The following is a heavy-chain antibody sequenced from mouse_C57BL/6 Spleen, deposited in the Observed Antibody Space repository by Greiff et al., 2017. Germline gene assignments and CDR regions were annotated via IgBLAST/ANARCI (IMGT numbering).Heavy chain of an antibody. Sequence: QVQLQQPGAELVMPGASVKLSCKASGYTFTSYWMHWVKQRPGQGLEWIGEIDPSDSYTNYNQKFKGKSTLTVDKSSSTAYMQLSSLTSEDSAVYYCARAGLLRYFEVWGTGTTVTVSS. J-gene: IGHJ1*03. CDR3: ARAGLLRYFEV. CDR1: GYTFTSYW. D-gene: IGHD2-3*01. V-gene: IGHV1-69*01. CDR2: IDPSDSYT.